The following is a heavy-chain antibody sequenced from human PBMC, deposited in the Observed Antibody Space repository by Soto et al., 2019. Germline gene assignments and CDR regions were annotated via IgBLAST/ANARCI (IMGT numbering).Heavy chain of an antibody. CDR1: GYTFTSYG. CDR2: ISAYNGNT. CDR3: ARDLYSGSLRDGMDV. D-gene: IGHD1-26*01. Sequence: ASVKVSGKASGYTFTSYGISWVRQAPGQGLEWMGWISAYNGNTNYAQKLQGSVTMTTDTSTSTAYMELRSLRSDDTAVYYCARDLYSGSLRDGMDVWGQGTTVTVSS. J-gene: IGHJ6*02. V-gene: IGHV1-18*01.